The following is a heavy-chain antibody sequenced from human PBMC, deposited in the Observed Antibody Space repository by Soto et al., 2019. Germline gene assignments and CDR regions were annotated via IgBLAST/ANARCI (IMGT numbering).Heavy chain of an antibody. V-gene: IGHV6-1*01. CDR1: VDSVSSNSAA. CDR2: TYYRSKWYN. J-gene: IGHJ5*02. D-gene: IGHD3-9*01. Sequence: PSQTLSLTCAISVDSVSSNSAAWNWIRQSPSRGLEWLGRTYYRSKWYNDYAVSVKSRITINPDTSKNQFSLQLNSVTPEDTAVYYCARAPGYPMYNWFDPWGQGTLVTVSS. CDR3: ARAPGYPMYNWFDP.